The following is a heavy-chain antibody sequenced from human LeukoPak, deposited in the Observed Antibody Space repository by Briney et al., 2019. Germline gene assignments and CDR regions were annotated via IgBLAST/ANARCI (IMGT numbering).Heavy chain of an antibody. CDR3: AIMHGYYDGSGYWVQ. CDR2: IIPNAGRT. J-gene: IGHJ4*02. V-gene: IGHV3-23*01. Sequence: GGSLRLFCAASGFSFGSYAMSWVRQAPGKGLEWVSFIIPNAGRTSKADSVEGRFTISRDNSRNTLYLQMNSLTDDDTAVYYCAIMHGYYDGSGYWVQWGQGTLVTVSS. CDR1: GFSFGSYA. D-gene: IGHD3-22*01.